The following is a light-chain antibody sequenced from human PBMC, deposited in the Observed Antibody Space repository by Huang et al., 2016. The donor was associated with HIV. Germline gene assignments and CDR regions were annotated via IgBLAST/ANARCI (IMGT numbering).Light chain of an antibody. CDR1: QSVGNY. Sequence: IVLTQSPATLSWYPGERVTLSWRASQSVGNYIAWYQQHPGQSPKLLIYDTSTRATGTPVRFSGSGSGTDFTLTISSLESEDFAVYYCQQRSSGVTFGGGTKV. J-gene: IGKJ4*01. V-gene: IGKV3-11*01. CDR2: DTS. CDR3: QQRSSGVT.